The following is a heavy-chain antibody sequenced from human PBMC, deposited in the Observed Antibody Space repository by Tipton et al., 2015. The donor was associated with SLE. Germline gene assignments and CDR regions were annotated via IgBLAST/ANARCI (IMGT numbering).Heavy chain of an antibody. V-gene: IGHV3-74*01. Sequence: SLRLSCAASGFTFSSYWMHWVRQAPGKGLVWVSRINSDGSSTSYADSVKGRFTISRDNAKNTLYLQMNSLRAEDTAVYYCAREGRGYDRDYWGQGTLVTVSS. CDR3: AREGRGYDRDY. D-gene: IGHD3-3*01. CDR1: GFTFSSYW. CDR2: INSDGSST. J-gene: IGHJ4*02.